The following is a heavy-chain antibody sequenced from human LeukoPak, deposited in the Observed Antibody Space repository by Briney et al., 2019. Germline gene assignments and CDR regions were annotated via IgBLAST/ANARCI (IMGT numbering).Heavy chain of an antibody. CDR3: AKVHYYDSSGYPGDY. V-gene: IGHV3-23*01. CDR2: ISGSGGST. Sequence: GGSLRLSCAASGFTFSSYGMSWVRQAPGKGLEWVSAISGSGGSTYYADSVKGRFTISRDNSKNTLYLQMNSLRAEDTAVYYCAKVHYYDSSGYPGDYWGQGTLVTVSS. J-gene: IGHJ4*02. D-gene: IGHD3-22*01. CDR1: GFTFSSYG.